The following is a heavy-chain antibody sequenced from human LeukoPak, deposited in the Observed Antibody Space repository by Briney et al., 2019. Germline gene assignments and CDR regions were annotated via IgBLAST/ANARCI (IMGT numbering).Heavy chain of an antibody. CDR1: GYTFTSYA. CDR3: ARASRPPTYSSSWYYFDY. CDR2: IITYNDHT. D-gene: IGHD6-13*01. J-gene: IGHJ4*02. V-gene: IGHV1-18*01. Sequence: ASVKVPCTASGYTFTSYAISWVRQAPGQGLEWMGWIITYNDHTDYAQKFQGRVTMTTDTSTNTAYMELRSLRSDDTAVYYCARASRPPTYSSSWYYFDYWGQGTLVTVSS.